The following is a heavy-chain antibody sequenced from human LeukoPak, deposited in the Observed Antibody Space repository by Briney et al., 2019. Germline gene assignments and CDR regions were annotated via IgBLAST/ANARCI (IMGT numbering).Heavy chain of an antibody. CDR3: ARESLTWLQSRTSWFDP. V-gene: IGHV4-39*07. J-gene: IGHJ5*02. D-gene: IGHD5-24*01. CDR2: IYYSGST. CDR1: GGSISSSTYF. Sequence: SETLSLTCTVSGGSISSSTYFWGWIRQPPGKGLEWIGTIYYSGSTYYNPSLKSRVTISVDTSKNQFSLRLSSVTAADTAVYYCARESLTWLQSRTSWFDPWGQGTLVTVSS.